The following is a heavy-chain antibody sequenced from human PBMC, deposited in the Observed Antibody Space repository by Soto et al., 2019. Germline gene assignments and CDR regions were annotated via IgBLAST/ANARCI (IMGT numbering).Heavy chain of an antibody. CDR2: ISTYNGNT. V-gene: IGHV1-18*01. J-gene: IGHJ6*02. Sequence: ASVKVSCKASGYTFTTYDISWVRQAPGQGLERMGRISTYNGNTNYPQSLQGRLTMTTDTSTTTAYMELRSLRSDDTAVYYCARDPYHVLMVNAPNLYGMDVWGQGTTVTVS. CDR3: ARDPYHVLMVNAPNLYGMDV. CDR1: GYTFTTYD. D-gene: IGHD2-8*01.